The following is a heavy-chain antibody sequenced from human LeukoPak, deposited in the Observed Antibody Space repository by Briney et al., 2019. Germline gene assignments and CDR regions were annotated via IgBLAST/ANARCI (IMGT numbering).Heavy chain of an antibody. CDR1: GFTFSIYD. CDR2: IGIAGDT. CDR3: TRGRGPIAADANRNIGY. J-gene: IGHJ4*02. Sequence: GGSLRLSCAASGFTFSIYDMHWVRQGTGKGLEWVSGIGIAGDTYYPASVKGRFTISRENAKNSLYLQMNSLRAEDTAVYYCTRGRGPIAADANRNIGYWGQGTLVTVSS. V-gene: IGHV3-13*04. D-gene: IGHD6-13*01.